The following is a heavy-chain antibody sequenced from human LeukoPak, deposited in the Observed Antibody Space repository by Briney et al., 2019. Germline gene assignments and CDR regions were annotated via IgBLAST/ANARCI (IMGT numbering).Heavy chain of an antibody. D-gene: IGHD2-21*01. Sequence: GASVKVPCKASGGTFSSYAISWVRQAPGQGLEWMGRIIPILGIANYAQKFQGRVTITADKSTSTAYMELSSLRSEDTAVYYCARDKWVPIGGGGEGPWGQGTLVTVSS. CDR2: IIPILGIA. V-gene: IGHV1-69*04. J-gene: IGHJ5*02. CDR1: GGTFSSYA. CDR3: ARDKWVPIGGGGEGP.